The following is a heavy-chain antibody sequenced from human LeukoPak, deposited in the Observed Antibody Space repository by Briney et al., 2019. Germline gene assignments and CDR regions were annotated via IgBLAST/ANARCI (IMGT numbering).Heavy chain of an antibody. V-gene: IGHV4-34*01. CDR3: ATGPGFLTRSDYFDD. CDR1: IGSFSGYY. Sequence: SETLSLTCAVYIGSFSGYYSSWIRQPPGKGLEWIGEINHSGSTNYNPSLKSRVTISVDTSKNQFSLKLSSVTAADTGLYYCATGPGFLTRSDYFDDRGQGTLVTVSS. CDR2: INHSGST. J-gene: IGHJ4*02. D-gene: IGHD1-14*01.